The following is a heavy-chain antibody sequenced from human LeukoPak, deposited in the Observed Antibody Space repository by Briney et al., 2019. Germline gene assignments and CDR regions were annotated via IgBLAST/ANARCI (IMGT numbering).Heavy chain of an antibody. CDR2: ISSSSSYI. CDR1: GFTFSSYG. J-gene: IGHJ4*02. Sequence: PGGSLRLSCAASGFTFSSYGMHWVRQAPGKGLEWVSSISSSSSYIYYADSVKGRFTISRDNAKNSLYLQMNSLRAEDTAVYYCARASIAVAGTGIDYWGQGTLVTVSS. D-gene: IGHD6-19*01. CDR3: ARASIAVAGTGIDY. V-gene: IGHV3-21*01.